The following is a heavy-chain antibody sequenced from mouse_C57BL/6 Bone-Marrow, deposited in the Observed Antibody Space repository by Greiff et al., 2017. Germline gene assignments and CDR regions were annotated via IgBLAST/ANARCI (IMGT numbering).Heavy chain of an antibody. Sequence: QVQLQQPGAELVMPGASVKLSCKASGYTFTSYWMHWVKQRPGQGLEWIGEIDPSDSYTNYNQKFKGKSTLTVDKSSSTAYMQLSSLTSEDSAVYYCARRDYGMLAYWGQGTLVTVSA. CDR1: GYTFTSYW. V-gene: IGHV1-69*01. D-gene: IGHD1-1*01. CDR3: ARRDYGMLAY. J-gene: IGHJ3*01. CDR2: IDPSDSYT.